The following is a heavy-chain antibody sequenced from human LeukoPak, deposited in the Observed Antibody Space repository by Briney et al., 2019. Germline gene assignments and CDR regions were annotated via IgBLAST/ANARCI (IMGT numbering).Heavy chain of an antibody. Sequence: ASVKVSCKASGYSFTSYYMHWVRQAPGQGLEWMGMIIPSGGDTSYAQKFQGRITVTRDTSASTVYMELSSLRSEDTAVYYCARELDSSGWYLGHDAFDIWGQGTMVTVSS. V-gene: IGHV1-46*01. CDR3: ARELDSSGWYLGHDAFDI. D-gene: IGHD6-19*01. CDR1: GYSFTSYY. CDR2: IIPSGGDT. J-gene: IGHJ3*02.